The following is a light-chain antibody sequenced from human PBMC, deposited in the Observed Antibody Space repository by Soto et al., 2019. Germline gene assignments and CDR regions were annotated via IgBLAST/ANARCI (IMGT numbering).Light chain of an antibody. V-gene: IGLV2-11*01. Sequence: QSALTQPRSVSGSPGQSVTISCTGTSSDVGGYDYVSWYQQHPGKAPKLMIYDVTKRPSGVPDRFSGSKSGNTASLTISGLQAEDEADYYCCSYAGSANVFGGGTKVTVL. J-gene: IGLJ2*01. CDR2: DVT. CDR1: SSDVGGYDY. CDR3: CSYAGSANV.